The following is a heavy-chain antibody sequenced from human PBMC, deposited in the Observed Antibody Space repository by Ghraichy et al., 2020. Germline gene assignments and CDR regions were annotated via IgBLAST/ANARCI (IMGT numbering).Heavy chain of an antibody. Sequence: SQTLSLTCIVSGGFIRNYYWSWIRQPPGQGLEWIGFIHYSGTTQYNPSLKSRVTFSVDTSKNQFSLKLSSVTAADTAVYFCARDTEEMATPYWYFDLWGRGTLVTVPS. J-gene: IGHJ2*01. CDR3: ARDTEEMATPYWYFDL. V-gene: IGHV4-59*01. D-gene: IGHD5-24*01. CDR1: GGFIRNYY. CDR2: IHYSGTT.